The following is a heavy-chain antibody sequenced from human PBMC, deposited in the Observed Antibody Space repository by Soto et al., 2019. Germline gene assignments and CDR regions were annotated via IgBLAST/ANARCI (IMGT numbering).Heavy chain of an antibody. J-gene: IGHJ4*02. D-gene: IGHD3-22*01. CDR2: IGSSDNFI. CDR1: GFTFSDYY. V-gene: IGHV3-11*01. Sequence: QVQLVESGGGLVKPGGSLRLSCAASGFTFSDYYMSWIRQAPGKGLEWVSYIGSSDNFIYYADSVKGRFTISRDNAKNSLYLQMNSLRAEDTAVYYCARDLGYYESSGYFDYWGQGTLVTVSS. CDR3: ARDLGYYESSGYFDY.